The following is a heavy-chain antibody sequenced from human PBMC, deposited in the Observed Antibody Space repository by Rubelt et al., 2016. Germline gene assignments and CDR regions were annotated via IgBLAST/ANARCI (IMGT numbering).Heavy chain of an antibody. Sequence: GFTFSSYAMHWVRQAPGKGLEWVAVISYDGSNKYYADSVKGRFTISRDNSKNTLYLQMNSLRAEDTAVYYCARSTSSGVVSYYYYGMDVWGQGTTVTVSS. V-gene: IGHV3-30*04. CDR2: ISYDGSNK. CDR3: ARSTSSGVVSYYYYGMDV. CDR1: GFTFSSYA. J-gene: IGHJ6*02. D-gene: IGHD3-3*01.